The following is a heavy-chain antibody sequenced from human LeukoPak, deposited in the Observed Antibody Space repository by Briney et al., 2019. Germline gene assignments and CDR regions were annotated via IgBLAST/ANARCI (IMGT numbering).Heavy chain of an antibody. CDR3: AKDLRYSSGWDDFDY. V-gene: IGHV3-23*01. D-gene: IGHD6-19*01. Sequence: GGSLRLSCAASGFTFSSYAMSWVRQASGKGLEWVSAISGSGGSTYYADSVRGRFTISRDNSKNTLYLQMNSLRAEDTAVYYCAKDLRYSSGWDDFDYWGQGTLVTVSS. CDR2: ISGSGGST. J-gene: IGHJ4*02. CDR1: GFTFSSYA.